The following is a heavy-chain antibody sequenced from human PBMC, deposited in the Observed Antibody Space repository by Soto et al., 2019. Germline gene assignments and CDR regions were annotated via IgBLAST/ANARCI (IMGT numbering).Heavy chain of an antibody. V-gene: IGHV1-18*01. CDR2: NSAYNGNT. CDR1: GYTFTIYG. CDR3: ARDDLASTVSTRYYYCGKDV. D-gene: IGHD4-17*01. Sequence: ASVKVSCKASGYTFTIYGISWAREAPGQGLEWMRWNSAYNGNTNYAPKLQGRVTMTTDTSTSTAYMELRSLISDDTAVYYCARDDLASTVSTRYYYCGKDVWGQGTTVTVSS. J-gene: IGHJ6*02.